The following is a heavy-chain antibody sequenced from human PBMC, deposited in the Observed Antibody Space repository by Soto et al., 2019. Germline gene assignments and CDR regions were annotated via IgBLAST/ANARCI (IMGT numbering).Heavy chain of an antibody. V-gene: IGHV1-8*01. D-gene: IGHD6-13*01. Sequence: QVQLVQSGAEVKKPGASVKVSCKTSGYTFTSYDINWVRQATGHGLEWMGWMNPNSGNTGYAQNLQGRVTMTRNTSISTAYMELTCLRSDDTAVYYCARGRSTSWFSDYWGQGTLVTVSS. CDR2: MNPNSGNT. CDR3: ARGRSTSWFSDY. J-gene: IGHJ4*02. CDR1: GYTFTSYD.